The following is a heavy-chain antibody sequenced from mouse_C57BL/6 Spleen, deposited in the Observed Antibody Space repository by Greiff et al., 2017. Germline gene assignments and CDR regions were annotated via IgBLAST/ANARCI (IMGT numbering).Heavy chain of an antibody. CDR3: ERGGYDFEGFAY. CDR2: IHPNSGST. J-gene: IGHJ3*01. V-gene: IGHV1-64*01. CDR1: GYTFTSYW. D-gene: IGHD2-4*01. Sequence: QVQLQQPGAELVKPGASVKLSCTASGYTFTSYWMHWVKQRPGQGLEWIGMIHPNSGSTKYNEKFKGKATLTVDKSSSTTYMQLSSLTSADSAVYYCERGGYDFEGFAYWGQGTLVTVSA.